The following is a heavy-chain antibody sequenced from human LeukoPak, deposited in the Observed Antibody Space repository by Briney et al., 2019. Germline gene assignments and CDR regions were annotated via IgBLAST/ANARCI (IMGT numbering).Heavy chain of an antibody. CDR2: IRYDGSNK. V-gene: IGHV3-30*02. CDR3: VLGKRMSSGWYPYYFDY. J-gene: IGHJ4*02. CDR1: GFTFSSYG. Sequence: GGSLRLSCAASGFTFSSYGMHWVRQAPGKGLEWVAFIRYDGSNKYYADSVKGRFTISRDNSKNTLFLQMNSLRAEDTAVYYCVLGKRMSSGWYPYYFDYWGQGTLVTVSS. D-gene: IGHD6-19*01.